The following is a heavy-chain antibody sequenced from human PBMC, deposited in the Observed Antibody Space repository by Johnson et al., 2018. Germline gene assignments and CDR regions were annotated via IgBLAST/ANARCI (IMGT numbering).Heavy chain of an antibody. CDR3: ARRLRGSSGAFDI. V-gene: IGHV3-66*02. Sequence: EVQLVESGGGLVQPGGSLGLSCAASGFTVSNNYMSWVRQAPGKGLEWISVIYSGGTTYYAASVKGRFTISKDNSNKTLYLQMNSLRPEDTAVYYCARRLRGSSGAFDIWGQGTMVTVSP. CDR1: GFTVSNNY. CDR2: IYSGGTT. D-gene: IGHD4-23*01. J-gene: IGHJ3*02.